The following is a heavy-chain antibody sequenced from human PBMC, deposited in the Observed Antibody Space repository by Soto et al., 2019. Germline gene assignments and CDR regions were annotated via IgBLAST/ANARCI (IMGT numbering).Heavy chain of an antibody. J-gene: IGHJ6*02. CDR3: ARRCSGGSCYSGYGMDV. CDR2: IYPGDSDT. D-gene: IGHD2-15*01. CDR1: GYSFTSYW. Sequence: GESLKISCKGSGYSFTSYWISWVRQMPGKGLEWMGIIYPGDSDTRYSPSFQGQVTISADKSISTAYLQWSSLKASDTAMYYCARRCSGGSCYSGYGMDVWGQGTTVTVSS. V-gene: IGHV5-51*01.